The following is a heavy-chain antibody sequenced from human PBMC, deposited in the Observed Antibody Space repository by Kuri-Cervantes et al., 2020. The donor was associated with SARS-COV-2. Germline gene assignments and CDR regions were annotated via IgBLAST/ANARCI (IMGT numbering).Heavy chain of an antibody. V-gene: IGHV1-2*06. D-gene: IGHD4-23*01. CDR2: INPNSGGT. Sequence: ASVKVSCKASGYTFTGYYVHWVRQAPGQGLEWMGRINPNSGGTNYAQKCQGRVTMTRDTSISTAYMELSRLRSDDTAVYYCARDPGGLDAFDIWGQGTMVTVSS. CDR1: GYTFTGYY. J-gene: IGHJ3*02. CDR3: ARDPGGLDAFDI.